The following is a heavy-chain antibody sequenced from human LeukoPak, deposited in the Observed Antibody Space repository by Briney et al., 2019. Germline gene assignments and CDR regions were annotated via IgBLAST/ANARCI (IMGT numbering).Heavy chain of an antibody. J-gene: IGHJ4*02. V-gene: IGHV3-23*01. CDR1: GFTFSSYA. Sequence: GGSLRLSCAASGFTFSSYAMSWVRQAPGKGLEWVSAISGSGGSTYYADSVKGRFTISRGNSKNTLYLQMNSLRAEDTAVYYCAKDRPPSIAVAGTIDYWGQGTLVTVSS. CDR3: AKDRPPSIAVAGTIDY. CDR2: ISGSGGST. D-gene: IGHD6-19*01.